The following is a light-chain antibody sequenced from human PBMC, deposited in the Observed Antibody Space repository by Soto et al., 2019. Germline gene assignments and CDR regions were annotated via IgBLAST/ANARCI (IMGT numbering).Light chain of an antibody. V-gene: IGKV4-1*01. Sequence: DIVMTQSPESLAVSLGERATINCKSSQSVLYSSNNKNYLAWYQQKPGQPPKLLIYWASLRESGVPDRFSGTGSGTDFTLTISSLQAEDVAVYYCQQYDTPPYTFGQGTKLEIK. J-gene: IGKJ2*01. CDR2: WAS. CDR3: QQYDTPPYT. CDR1: QSVLYSSNNKNY.